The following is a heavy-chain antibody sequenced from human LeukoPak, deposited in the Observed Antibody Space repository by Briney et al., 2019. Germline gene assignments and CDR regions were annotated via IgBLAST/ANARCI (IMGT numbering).Heavy chain of an antibody. CDR2: IYYSGST. Sequence: SETLSLTCTVSGGSISSYYWSWIRQPPGKGLEWIGYIYYSGSTNYNPSLKSRVTISVDTSKNQFSLKLSSVTAADTAVYYCAREGGDLVFDYWGQGTLVTVSS. J-gene: IGHJ4*02. CDR1: GGSISSYY. D-gene: IGHD4-17*01. V-gene: IGHV4-59*12. CDR3: AREGGDLVFDY.